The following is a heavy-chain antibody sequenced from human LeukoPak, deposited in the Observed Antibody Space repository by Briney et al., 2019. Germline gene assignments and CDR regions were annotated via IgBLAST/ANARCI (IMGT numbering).Heavy chain of an antibody. CDR3: ARDGRVAHFDY. CDR2: XXXXXXX. D-gene: IGHD5-12*01. J-gene: IGHJ4*02. V-gene: IGHV4-59*01. Sequence: SETLSLTCTVSGGSIXXYYWSWXRQPPGXXXXXXXXXXXXXXXXXXXXXXXXXXXSXXXSKNXXSLXLSSVTAADTAVYYCARDGRVAHFDYWGQGTLVTVSS. CDR1: GGSIXXYY.